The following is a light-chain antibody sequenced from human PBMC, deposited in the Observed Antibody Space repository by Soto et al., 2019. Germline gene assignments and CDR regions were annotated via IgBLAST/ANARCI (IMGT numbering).Light chain of an antibody. CDR1: SSDVGGYNY. J-gene: IGLJ1*01. Sequence: QSALTQPASVSGSPGQSIAISCTGSSSDVGGYNYVSWYQQHPGKAPQLIIYEVTNRPSGVSNRFSGSKSGNTASLTISGLQAEDEADYYCSSYTSSSTQVFGTGTKVTVL. CDR3: SSYTSSSTQV. V-gene: IGLV2-14*01. CDR2: EVT.